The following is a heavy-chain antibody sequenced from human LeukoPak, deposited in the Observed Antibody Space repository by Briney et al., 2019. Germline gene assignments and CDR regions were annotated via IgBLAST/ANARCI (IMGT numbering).Heavy chain of an antibody. J-gene: IGHJ4*02. V-gene: IGHV3-23*01. D-gene: IGHD3-16*02. CDR2: ISGSGGST. CDR1: GFTFSSYA. Sequence: GGSLRLSCAASGFTFSSYAMSWVRQAPGKGLEWVSAISGSGGSTYYADSVKGRFTISRDNSKNTLYLRMNSLRAEDTAVYYCAAGHYVWGSYQVPFDYWGQGTPVTVSS. CDR3: AAGHYVWGSYQVPFDY.